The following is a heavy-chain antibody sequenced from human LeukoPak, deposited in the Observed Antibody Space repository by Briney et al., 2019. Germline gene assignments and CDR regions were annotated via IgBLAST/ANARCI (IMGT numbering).Heavy chain of an antibody. J-gene: IGHJ5*02. CDR3: ARGATVYGSSSGVGSWFDP. V-gene: IGHV4-34*01. D-gene: IGHD6-6*01. Sequence: SETLSFTCAVYGGSFRGYYWSWIRQPPGKGLEWIGEINHRGSTNYNPSLKSQATISVDTSKNQFSLKLSSVTAADTAVYYCARGATVYGSSSGVGSWFDPWGQGTLVTVSS. CDR1: GGSFRGYY. CDR2: INHRGST.